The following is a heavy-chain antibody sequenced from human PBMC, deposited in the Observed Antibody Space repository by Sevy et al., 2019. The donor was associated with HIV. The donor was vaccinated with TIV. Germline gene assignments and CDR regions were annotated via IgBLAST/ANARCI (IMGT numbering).Heavy chain of an antibody. D-gene: IGHD3-22*01. CDR2: ISGSGGDT. V-gene: IGHV3-23*01. CDR3: AKDVYYYDSSGYSMSQWYYGMDV. CDR1: GFTFSTYA. Sequence: GGSLRLSCAASGFTFSTYAMSWVRQAPGKGLEWVSVISGSGGDTYYADSVKGRFTICRDNSKNTLYLQMNSLRAEDTAVYYCAKDVYYYDSSGYSMSQWYYGMDVWCQGTTVTVSS. J-gene: IGHJ6*02.